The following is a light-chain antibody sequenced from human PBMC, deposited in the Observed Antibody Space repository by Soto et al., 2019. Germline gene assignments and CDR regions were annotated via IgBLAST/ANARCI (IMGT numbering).Light chain of an antibody. Sequence: SALTQPASVSGSPGQSITISCTGTSPNVGVYKLVSWYQQHPGKAPKLIIYEGSKRPSGVSNRFSGSKSGNAASLTISGLQAEDEADYHCCSYAGESTVTFGGGTQLTVL. CDR1: SPNVGVYKL. CDR3: CSYAGESTVT. CDR2: EGS. J-gene: IGLJ7*01. V-gene: IGLV2-23*01.